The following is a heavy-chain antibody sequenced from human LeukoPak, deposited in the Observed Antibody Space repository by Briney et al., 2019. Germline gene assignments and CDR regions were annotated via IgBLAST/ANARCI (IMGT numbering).Heavy chain of an antibody. D-gene: IGHD3-16*01. CDR2: IYYSGST. CDR1: GGSISSSSYY. CDR3: ARYEGDYFDY. Sequence: SETLSLTCTVSGGSISSSSYYWGWIRQPPGKGLEWIGSIYYSGSTYYNPSLKSRVTISIDTSKNQFSLKLNSVTAADTAVYYCARYEGDYFDYWGQGTLVTVSS. J-gene: IGHJ4*02. V-gene: IGHV4-39*01.